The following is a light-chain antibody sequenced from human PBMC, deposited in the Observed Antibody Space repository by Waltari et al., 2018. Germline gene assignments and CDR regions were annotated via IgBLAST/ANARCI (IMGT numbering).Light chain of an antibody. V-gene: IGKV1-39*01. J-gene: IGKJ2*01. Sequence: DIQMTQSPSSLSASVGDRVTITCRASQSVSIYVNWYQQKPGKAPNLLIYAASSLQSGVPSRFSGSGSGTDFSLTISSLQPRDFATYYCQQSFTTPQNTFGQGTMLEIK. CDR2: AAS. CDR3: QQSFTTPQNT. CDR1: QSVSIY.